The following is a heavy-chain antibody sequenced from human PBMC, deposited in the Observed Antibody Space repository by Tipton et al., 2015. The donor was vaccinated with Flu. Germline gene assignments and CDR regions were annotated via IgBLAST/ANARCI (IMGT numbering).Heavy chain of an antibody. Sequence: TLSLTCTDSSGSIGSGSYSWGWIRQPPGKGLEWIASIYYSGSTYSNPSLKNRVNISVDTSKNQLSLRLSSVTAADTAVYYCARDHSVPTAGYYYYYYMDVWGKGTTVTVSS. D-gene: IGHD2-2*01. CDR1: SGSIGSGSYS. CDR2: IYYSGST. J-gene: IGHJ6*03. V-gene: IGHV4-39*02. CDR3: ARDHSVPTAGYYYYYYMDV.